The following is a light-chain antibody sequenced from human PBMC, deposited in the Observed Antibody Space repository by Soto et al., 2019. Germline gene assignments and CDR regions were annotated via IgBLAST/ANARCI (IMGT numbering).Light chain of an antibody. V-gene: IGKV3-20*01. CDR3: QQYDRSPLT. Sequence: EIVLTQSPGTLSLSPGERATLSCRASQSVSSSYLAWYQQKPGQAPRLLIYGASSRATGIPDRFSGSGSGTDFTLTISRLEPEEFAVYYCQQYDRSPLTFGGGNKVEIK. CDR1: QSVSSSY. CDR2: GAS. J-gene: IGKJ4*01.